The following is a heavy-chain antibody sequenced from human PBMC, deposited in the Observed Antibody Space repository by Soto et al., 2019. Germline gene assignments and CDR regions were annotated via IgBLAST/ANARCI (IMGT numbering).Heavy chain of an antibody. Sequence: QVQLVQSGAEVKKPGASVKVSCKASGYTFTSYGITWVRQAPGQGLEWIGWISTYNGNTKYAQKLQGRVTMTTDTSTSTAYMELRSLRSDDTAVYYCARDLIRGVIVNWFDPWGQGTLVTVSS. CDR1: GYTFTSYG. CDR3: ARDLIRGVIVNWFDP. D-gene: IGHD3-10*01. CDR2: ISTYNGNT. J-gene: IGHJ5*02. V-gene: IGHV1-18*01.